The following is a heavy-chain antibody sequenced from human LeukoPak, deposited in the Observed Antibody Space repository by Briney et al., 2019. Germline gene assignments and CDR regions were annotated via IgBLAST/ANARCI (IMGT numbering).Heavy chain of an antibody. Sequence: GGSLRLSCAASGFTLRTYEMTWVRQAPGKGLEWISFVSSSGGATFYAASVKGRFTVSRDNAENSVYLQMNSLRAEDTAIYYCARDPNSYFYGLDVWGQGTTVTVSS. J-gene: IGHJ6*02. CDR2: VSSSGGAT. CDR1: GFTLRTYE. CDR3: ARDPNSYFYGLDV. V-gene: IGHV3-48*03.